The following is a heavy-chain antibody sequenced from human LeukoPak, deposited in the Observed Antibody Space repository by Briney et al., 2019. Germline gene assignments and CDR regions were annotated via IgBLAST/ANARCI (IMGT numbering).Heavy chain of an antibody. J-gene: IGHJ4*02. D-gene: IGHD2-2*02. V-gene: IGHV3-7*03. CDR1: GFTFSSYW. CDR2: IKQDGSEK. Sequence: PGGSLRLSCAASGFTFSSYWMGWVRQAPGKGLEWVANIKQDGSEKYYVDSVKGRFTISRDNSKNTLYLQMNSLRAEDTAVYYCAKAYLFDYWGQGTLVTVSS. CDR3: AKAYLFDY.